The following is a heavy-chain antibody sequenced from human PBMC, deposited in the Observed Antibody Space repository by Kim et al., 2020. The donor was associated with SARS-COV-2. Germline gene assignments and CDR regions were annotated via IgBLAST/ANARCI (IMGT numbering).Heavy chain of an antibody. CDR1: GFTFSNYW. V-gene: IGHV3-74*01. CDR3: ARDEYAEAED. D-gene: IGHD2-2*01. Sequence: GGSLRLSCAASGFTFSNYWMQWVRQVPGKGPAWVSRMNNAGTYMKYAESVEGRFTISRDNAKNTVYLQINSLRGEDAAGYYCARDEYAEAEDWGEGTPGT. J-gene: IGHJ1*01. CDR2: MNNAGTYM.